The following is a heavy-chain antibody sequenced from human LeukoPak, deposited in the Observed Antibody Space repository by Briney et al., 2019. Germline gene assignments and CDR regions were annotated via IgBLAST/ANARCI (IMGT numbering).Heavy chain of an antibody. D-gene: IGHD4-23*01. CDR2: IFYSGSP. CDR3: AGSADVVTTGVR. CDR1: GGSFSSSTYY. V-gene: IGHV4-39*01. Sequence: SETLSLTCSVSGGSFSSSTYYWGWIRQPPGKGLEWIGSIFYSGSPYYNPSLQSRVTISVDTSKSQFSLRLNSVTAADTAVYYCAGSADVVTTGVRGGPGTLVTVSS. J-gene: IGHJ4*02.